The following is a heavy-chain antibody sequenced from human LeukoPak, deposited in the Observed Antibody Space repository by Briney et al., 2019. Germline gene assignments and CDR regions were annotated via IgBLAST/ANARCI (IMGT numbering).Heavy chain of an antibody. D-gene: IGHD6-19*01. CDR3: AREDRYSSGWYSGY. CDR1: GFTFSNYA. J-gene: IGHJ4*02. CDR2: VSGGGSST. V-gene: IGHV3-23*01. Sequence: GGSLRLSCVASGFTFSNYAMNWVRQAPGKGLEWVSGVSGGGSSTYYADSVKGRFTISRDNSKNMLYLQMNSLRAEDTAVYYCAREDRYSSGWYSGYWGRGTLVTVSS.